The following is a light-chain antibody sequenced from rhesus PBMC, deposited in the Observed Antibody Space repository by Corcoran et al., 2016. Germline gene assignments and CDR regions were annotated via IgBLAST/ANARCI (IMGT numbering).Light chain of an antibody. CDR1: ESVGSY. J-gene: IGKJ1*01. Sequence: EIVMTQSPATLSLSPGETATLSCRASESVGSYLAWYQQKPGQAPKLLVHSAYFRATGIPDRFRGSGSRKEFTLTISSLEPEDVGVYHCQQYNDLLWTFGQGTKVEIK. V-gene: IGKV3-40*03. CDR2: SAY. CDR3: QQYNDLLWT.